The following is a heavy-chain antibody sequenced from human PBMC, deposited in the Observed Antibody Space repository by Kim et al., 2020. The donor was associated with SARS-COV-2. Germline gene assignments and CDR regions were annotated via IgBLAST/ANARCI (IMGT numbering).Heavy chain of an antibody. CDR2: ISYAGSNK. J-gene: IGHJ6*02. D-gene: IGHD5-12*01. V-gene: IGHV3-30*04. Sequence: GGSLRLSCAASGFTFSSYAMHWVRQAPGKGLEWVAVISYAGSNKYYADSVKGRFTISRDNSKNTLYLQMNSLRAEDTAVYYCARWSKTVMATISGFLHYYEGMDVWRQENKVTVSS. CDR3: ARWSKTVMATISGFLHYYEGMDV. CDR1: GFTFSSYA.